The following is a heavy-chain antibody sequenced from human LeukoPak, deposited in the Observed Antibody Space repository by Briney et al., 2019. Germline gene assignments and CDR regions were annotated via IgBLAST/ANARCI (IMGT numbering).Heavy chain of an antibody. J-gene: IGHJ6*02. CDR1: GGCISSYY. CDR3: ARIMVPSYYYYYGMDV. D-gene: IGHD3-10*01. CDR2: IYYSGST. Sequence: SETLSLTCTVSGGCISSYYWSWIRQPPGKGLEWIRYIYYSGSTNYNPSLKSRVTISVDTSKNQFSLKLSSVTAADTAVYYCARIMVPSYYYYYGMDVWGQGTTVTVSS. V-gene: IGHV4-59*01.